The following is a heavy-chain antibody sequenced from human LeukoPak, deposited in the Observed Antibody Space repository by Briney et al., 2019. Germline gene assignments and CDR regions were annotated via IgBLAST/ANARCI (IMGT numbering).Heavy chain of an antibody. J-gene: IGHJ5*02. CDR2: NYPGDSDT. V-gene: IGHV5-51*01. CDR1: GYNFTDYW. CDR3: ARRLYYYESSGYFLGWFDP. D-gene: IGHD3-22*01. Sequence: GASLQISCKGSGYNFTDYWNGWVRHLPGKDLEWMGRNYPGDSDTRYSPSFQGQVTISVDKSLNTAYLQWTSLKASDSAMYYCARRLYYYESSGYFLGWFDPWGQGTLVTVSS.